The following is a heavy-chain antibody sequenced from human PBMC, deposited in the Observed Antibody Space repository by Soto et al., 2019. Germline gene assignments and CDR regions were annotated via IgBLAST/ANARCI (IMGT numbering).Heavy chain of an antibody. D-gene: IGHD2-2*01. V-gene: IGHV4-34*01. CDR2: INHSGST. CDR3: ARGLRYWSSTSCYRSDWFDP. J-gene: IGHJ5*02. Sequence: TSETLSLSCAVYGGSFSGYYWSWIRQPPGKGLEWIGEINHSGSTNYNPSLKSRVTISVDTSKNQFSLKLSSVTAADTAVYYCARGLRYWSSTSCYRSDWFDPWGQGTRVTVSS. CDR1: GGSFSGYY.